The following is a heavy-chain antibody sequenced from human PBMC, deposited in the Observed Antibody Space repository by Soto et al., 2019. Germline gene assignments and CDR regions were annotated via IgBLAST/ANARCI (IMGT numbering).Heavy chain of an antibody. CDR1: TFTFTSSA. V-gene: IGHV1-58*01. CDR2: IVVGSGNT. Sequence: QMQLVQSGPEVKKPGTSVKVSCKASTFTFTSSAVLWVRQARGQRLGWIGWIVVGSGNTKYAQNFQERVTITRDMSSGTDYLELSSLRSEETAVYYCAKHRAGATYYFDYWGQGTLLTVSS. J-gene: IGHJ4*02. D-gene: IGHD1-26*01. CDR3: AKHRAGATYYFDY.